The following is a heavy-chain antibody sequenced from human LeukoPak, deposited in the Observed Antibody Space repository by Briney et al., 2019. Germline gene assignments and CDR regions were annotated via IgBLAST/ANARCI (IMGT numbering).Heavy chain of an antibody. CDR2: ISGSGGST. Sequence: QSGGSLRLSCAASGFTFSSYAMSWVRQAPGKGLEWVSAISGSGGSTYYADSVKGRFTISRDNSKNTLYLQMNSLRAEDTAVYYCANLGIAVAGSWDYWGQGTLVTVSS. V-gene: IGHV3-23*01. CDR3: ANLGIAVAGSWDY. D-gene: IGHD6-19*01. J-gene: IGHJ4*02. CDR1: GFTFSSYA.